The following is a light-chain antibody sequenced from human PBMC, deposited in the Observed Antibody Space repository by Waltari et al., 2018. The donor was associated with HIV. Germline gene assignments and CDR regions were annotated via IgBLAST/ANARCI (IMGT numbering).Light chain of an antibody. CDR2: YDD. J-gene: IGLJ3*02. Sequence: QSVLTKPPSVSEAPRQRVTISCSGSSSNLGNNAVTWYQQLPGKAPKLLIYYDDLLPSGVSDRFSGSKSGTSASLAISGLQSEDEADYYCAAWDDSLNGWVFGGGTKLTVL. CDR1: SSNLGNNA. CDR3: AAWDDSLNGWV. V-gene: IGLV1-36*01.